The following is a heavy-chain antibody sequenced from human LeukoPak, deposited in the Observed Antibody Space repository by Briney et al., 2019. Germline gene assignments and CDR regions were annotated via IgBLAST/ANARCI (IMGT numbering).Heavy chain of an antibody. CDR1: GFTFSSYV. Sequence: GGSLRLSCAASGFTFSSYVMHWVRQAPGKGLEYVSAISSNGGSTYYANSVKGRFTISRDNSKNTLYLQMGSLRAGDMAVYYCARDGSARAYYDILTGYYPFDYWGQGTLVTVSS. V-gene: IGHV3-64*01. CDR3: ARDGSARAYYDILTGYYPFDY. D-gene: IGHD3-9*01. CDR2: ISSNGGST. J-gene: IGHJ4*02.